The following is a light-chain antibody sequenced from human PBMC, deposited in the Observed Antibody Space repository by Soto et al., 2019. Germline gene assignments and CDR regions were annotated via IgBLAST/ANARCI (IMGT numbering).Light chain of an antibody. CDR3: QQYRGWPRT. CDR2: GAS. V-gene: IGKV3-15*01. J-gene: IGKJ1*01. Sequence: EIVLTQSPATLSVSPGERVTLSCRASQSVINDLAWYQQKPGQAPRLLVYGASTRATDAPPRFRGSGSGTDFSLTISSLQSEDIASYYCQQYRGWPRTVGQGSRVEI. CDR1: QSVIND.